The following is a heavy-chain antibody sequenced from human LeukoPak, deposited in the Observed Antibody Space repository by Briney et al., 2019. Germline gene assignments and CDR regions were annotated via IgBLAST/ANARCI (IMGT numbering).Heavy chain of an antibody. D-gene: IGHD3-22*01. CDR2: INPSGGNT. CDR1: GHTFTGYY. V-gene: IGHV1-46*01. Sequence: ASVKVSCKASGHTFTGYYMHWVRQAPGQGLEWMGIINPSGGNTTYAQKFQGRVTMTRDMSTSTVYMELSSLRSEDTAVYYCARDPGYDTSGYYYGYFDYWGLGTLVTVSS. J-gene: IGHJ4*02. CDR3: ARDPGYDTSGYYYGYFDY.